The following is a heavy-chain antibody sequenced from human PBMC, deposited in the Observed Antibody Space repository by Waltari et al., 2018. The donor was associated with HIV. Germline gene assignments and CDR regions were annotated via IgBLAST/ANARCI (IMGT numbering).Heavy chain of an antibody. CDR2: ISMGSNYV. Sequence: EVLLVESGGGLVKPGGSLRLSCAASGFTFSVYTMSWVRQAPGNGLEWVSSISMGSNYVFYADSLKCRFTIARDNTKNSLFLQRNSVSAEDTAIYYCARDDEAVAGPLDYWGQGSLVTVSS. D-gene: IGHD6-13*01. V-gene: IGHV3-21*01. J-gene: IGHJ4*02. CDR1: GFTFSVYT. CDR3: ARDDEAVAGPLDY.